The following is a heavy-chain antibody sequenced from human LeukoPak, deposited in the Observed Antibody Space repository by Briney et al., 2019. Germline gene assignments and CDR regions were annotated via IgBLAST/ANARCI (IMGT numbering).Heavy chain of an antibody. CDR2: ISNGGVT. CDR3: ARERTRVTGWDL. J-gene: IGHJ5*02. Sequence: SETLSLTCSVSDGYISSYYWHWIRQPPGKGLEWIGYISNGGVTTYSPSLQSRVTISVDTSNNQFSLKVASPTAADTAVYYCARERTRVTGWDLWGQGTLVTVSS. V-gene: IGHV4-59*13. D-gene: IGHD2-2*01. CDR1: DGYISSYY.